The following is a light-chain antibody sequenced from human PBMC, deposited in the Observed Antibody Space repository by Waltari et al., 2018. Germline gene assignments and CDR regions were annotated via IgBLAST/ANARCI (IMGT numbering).Light chain of an antibody. CDR2: WAS. CDR3: QQYYSTPLT. J-gene: IGKJ4*01. V-gene: IGKV4-1*01. CDR1: QSVLYSSNNKNH. Sequence: DIVMTQSLDSLAVSLGERATINCKSSQSVLYSSNNKNHLAWYQQKPGHPPKLLIYWASTRESGVPDRFSGSGSGTDFTLTISSLQAEDVAVYYCQQYYSTPLTFGGGTKVEIK.